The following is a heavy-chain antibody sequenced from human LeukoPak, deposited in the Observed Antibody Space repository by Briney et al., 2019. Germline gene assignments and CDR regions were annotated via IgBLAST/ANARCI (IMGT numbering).Heavy chain of an antibody. J-gene: IGHJ3*02. CDR1: GFTFSSYG. CDR3: AKDYDSSGYYPLGAFDI. CDR2: VRYDGSNK. V-gene: IGHV3-30*02. Sequence: GGSLRLSCAASGFTFSSYGMHWVRQAPGKGLEWVAFVRYDGSNKYYADSVKGRFIISRDNSESTLYLQMNSLRAEDTAVYYCAKDYDSSGYYPLGAFDIWGQGTMVTVSS. D-gene: IGHD3-22*01.